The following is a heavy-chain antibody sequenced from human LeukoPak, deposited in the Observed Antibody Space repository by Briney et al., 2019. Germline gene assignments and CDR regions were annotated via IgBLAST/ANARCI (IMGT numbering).Heavy chain of an antibody. CDR1: GFTFSSFA. CDR2: ISSDGNAK. V-gene: IGHV3-30-3*01. Sequence: PGGSLRLSCAASGFTFSSFAMHWVRQASGKGLEWVAVISSDGNAKYYAGSVRGRFTISRDNSKNTLSLQMNSLRDDDAAVYYCARENYSDTSGSYYFDYWGQGTLVTVSS. J-gene: IGHJ4*02. D-gene: IGHD3-22*01. CDR3: ARENYSDTSGSYYFDY.